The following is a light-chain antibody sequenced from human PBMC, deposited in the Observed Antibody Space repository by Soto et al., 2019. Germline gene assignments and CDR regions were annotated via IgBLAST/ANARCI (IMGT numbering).Light chain of an antibody. J-gene: IGLJ2*01. CDR2: GNS. CDR3: QSYDSSLSGV. V-gene: IGLV1-40*01. CDR1: SSNIGAGYD. Sequence: QPVLTQPPSVSGAPGQRVTISCTGSSSNIGAGYDVHWYQQLPGTAPKLLIYGNSNRPSGVPDRFSGSKSGTSASLAITGLQAEDEADYYCQSYDSSLSGVFGRGTKLTVL.